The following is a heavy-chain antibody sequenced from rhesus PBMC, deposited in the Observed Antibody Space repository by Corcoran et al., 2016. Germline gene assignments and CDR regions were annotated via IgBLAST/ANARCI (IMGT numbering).Heavy chain of an antibody. CDR2: ISGSGGST. D-gene: IGHD1-7*02. Sequence: QLQLQESGPGLVKPSETQSLTCAVSGGSISSNYWSWIRQPPGKGLEWIGRISGSGGSTDYTPSLKSRFTISPATSKNQFSLKLSSVTAADTAVYYCARGITGTNPLDYWGQGVLVTVSS. J-gene: IGHJ4*01. CDR3: ARGITGTNPLDY. V-gene: IGHV4-173*01. CDR1: GGSISSNY.